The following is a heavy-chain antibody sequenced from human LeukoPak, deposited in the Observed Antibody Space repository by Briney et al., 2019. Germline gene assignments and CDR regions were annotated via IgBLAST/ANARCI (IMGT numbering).Heavy chain of an antibody. CDR1: GFTFSSYS. CDR2: ISSSSSYI. D-gene: IGHD5-18*01. Sequence: GGSLRLSCAASGFTFSSYSMNWVRQAPGKGLEWVSSISSSSSYIYYADSVKVRFTISRDNAKNSLYLQMNSLRAEDTAVYYCAKTARTWDYWGQGSLVTVSS. CDR3: AKTARTWDY. J-gene: IGHJ4*02. V-gene: IGHV3-21*01.